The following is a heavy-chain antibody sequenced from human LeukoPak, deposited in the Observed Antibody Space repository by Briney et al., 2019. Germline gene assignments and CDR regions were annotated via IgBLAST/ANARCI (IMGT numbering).Heavy chain of an antibody. CDR1: GYSISSGYY. CDR2: IYHSGST. D-gene: IGHD4-17*01. J-gene: IGHJ4*02. Sequence: PSETLSLTCTVSGYSISSGYYWGWIRQPPGKGLEWIGSIYHSGSTYYNPSLKSRVTISVDTSKNQFSLKLSSVTAADTAVYYCARGGLRAFDYWGQGTLVTVSS. CDR3: ARGGLRAFDY. V-gene: IGHV4-38-2*02.